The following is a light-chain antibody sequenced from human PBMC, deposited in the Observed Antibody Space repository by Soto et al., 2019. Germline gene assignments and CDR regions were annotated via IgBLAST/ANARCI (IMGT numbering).Light chain of an antibody. CDR3: QVWDSSSDHYV. V-gene: IGLV3-21*02. CDR1: NIGNKR. CDR2: DDG. Sequence: SYELTQAPSVSVAPGQTARITCGGTNIGNKRVHWYQQKPGQAPVLVVYDDGDRPSGIPERFSGSNSGTTATLTVSRVEAGDEDDYYCQVWDSSSDHYVFGNGTKVTVL. J-gene: IGLJ1*01.